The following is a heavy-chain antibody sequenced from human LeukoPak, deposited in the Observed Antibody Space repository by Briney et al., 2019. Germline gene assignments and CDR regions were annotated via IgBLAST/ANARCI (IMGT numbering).Heavy chain of an antibody. CDR1: GFTFSSYA. J-gene: IGHJ6*02. Sequence: GGSLRLSCAASGFTFSSYAMSWVRQAPGKGLEWVSAISGSGGSTYYADSVKGRFTISRDNSKNTLYLQMNSLRAEDTAGYYCARAPERASKFYYYGMDVWGQGTTVTVSS. D-gene: IGHD1-14*01. V-gene: IGHV3-23*01. CDR3: ARAPERASKFYYYGMDV. CDR2: ISGSGGST.